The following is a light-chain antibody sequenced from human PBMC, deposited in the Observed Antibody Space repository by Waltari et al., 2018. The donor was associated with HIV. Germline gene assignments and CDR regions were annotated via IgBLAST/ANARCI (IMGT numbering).Light chain of an antibody. CDR2: STN. CDR3: AAWDDSLNGFV. Sequence: QSVVTQPPSASGTPGQRVTISCSGSSSNIGSNPVNWYQHLPGTAPKLLIYSTNQRPSGVPDRFSGSKSGTSASLAISGLQSEDGADYYCAAWDDSLNGFVFGTGTKVTVL. J-gene: IGLJ1*01. CDR1: SSNIGSNP. V-gene: IGLV1-44*01.